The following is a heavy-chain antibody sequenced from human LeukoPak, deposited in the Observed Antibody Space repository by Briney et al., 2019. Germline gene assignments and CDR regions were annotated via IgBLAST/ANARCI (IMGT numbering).Heavy chain of an antibody. D-gene: IGHD2-15*01. CDR2: ISGSGGST. J-gene: IGHJ4*02. CDR3: AKDSAMGVAARFDY. V-gene: IGHV3-23*01. Sequence: PGGSLRLSCAASGFTFSRYAMSWVRQAPGKGLEWVSAISGSGGSTYYADSVKGRFTISRDNSKNTLYLQMNSLRAEDTAVYYCAKDSAMGVAARFDYWGQGTLVTVSS. CDR1: GFTFSRYA.